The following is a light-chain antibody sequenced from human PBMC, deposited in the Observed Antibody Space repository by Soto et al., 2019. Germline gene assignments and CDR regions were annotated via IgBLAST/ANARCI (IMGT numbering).Light chain of an antibody. CDR2: DND. V-gene: IGLV1-44*01. CDR1: SSNIGSNP. CDR3: ATWDDSRNGYV. J-gene: IGLJ1*01. Sequence: QSVLTQPPSASGTPGQRVTISASGSSSNIGSNPVSWYQQRPGTAPKLLIYDNDERPSGVPVRFSGSKSATSASLAISGLQSEDVGDYSCATWDDSRNGYVFGPGTKVTVL.